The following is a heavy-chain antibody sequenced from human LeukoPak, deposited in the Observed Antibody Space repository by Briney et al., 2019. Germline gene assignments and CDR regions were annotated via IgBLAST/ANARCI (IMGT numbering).Heavy chain of an antibody. D-gene: IGHD6-19*01. J-gene: IGHJ4*02. CDR3: ARVGSSGVRY. V-gene: IGHV4-61*02. CDR2: IYTSGST. CDR1: GGSISSGSYY. Sequence: PSGTLSLTCTVSGGSISSGSYYWSWIRQPAGKGLEWIGRIYTSGSTNYNPSLKSRVTISVDTSKNQFSLKLSSVTAADTAVYYCARVGSSGVRYWGQGTLVTVSS.